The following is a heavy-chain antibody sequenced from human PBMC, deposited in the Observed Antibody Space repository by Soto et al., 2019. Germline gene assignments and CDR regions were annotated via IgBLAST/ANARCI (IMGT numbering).Heavy chain of an antibody. V-gene: IGHV4-39*01. CDR1: GGSISSSSYY. J-gene: IGHJ4*02. CDR3: ARVYYDFWSGYPDY. D-gene: IGHD3-3*01. Sequence: KTSETLSLTCTVSGGSISSSSYYWGWIRQPPGKGLEWIGSIYYSGSTYYNPSLKSRVTISVDTSKNQFSLKLSSVTAADTAVYYCARVYYDFWSGYPDYWGQGTLVTVSS. CDR2: IYYSGST.